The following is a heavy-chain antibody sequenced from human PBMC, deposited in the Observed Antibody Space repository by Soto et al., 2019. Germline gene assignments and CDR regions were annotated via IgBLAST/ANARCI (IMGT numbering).Heavy chain of an antibody. Sequence: SETLSLTCTVSGGSISSGGYYWSWIRQHPGKGLEWIGYIYYSGSTYYNPSLKSRVTISVDTSKNQFSLKLSSVTAADTAVYYCARDPYYYDSSGENYGMDVWGQGTTVTVSS. D-gene: IGHD3-22*01. CDR1: GGSISSGGYY. J-gene: IGHJ6*02. CDR2: IYYSGST. CDR3: ARDPYYYDSSGENYGMDV. V-gene: IGHV4-31*03.